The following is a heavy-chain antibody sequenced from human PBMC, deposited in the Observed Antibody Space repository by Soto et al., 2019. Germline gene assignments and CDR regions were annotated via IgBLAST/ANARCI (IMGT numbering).Heavy chain of an antibody. J-gene: IGHJ6*02. Sequence: QVQLVQSGAEVKKPGASVKVSCKASGYTFTSYGISWVRQAPGQGLEWMGWISAYNGNTNYAQKLQGRVTMTTDTSTSTAYMELRSLRSDDTAVYYCARTYYYDSSGYQKGDYYYGMDVWGQGTTVTVSS. CDR2: ISAYNGNT. V-gene: IGHV1-18*01. CDR1: GYTFTSYG. CDR3: ARTYYYDSSGYQKGDYYYGMDV. D-gene: IGHD3-22*01.